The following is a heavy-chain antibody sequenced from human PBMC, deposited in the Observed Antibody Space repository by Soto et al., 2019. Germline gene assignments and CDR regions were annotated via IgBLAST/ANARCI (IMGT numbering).Heavy chain of an antibody. J-gene: IGHJ6*02. CDR1: GLTFSKYW. CDR2: ITHDGSEK. D-gene: IGHD6-19*01. CDR3: ASVPGSPGYHGLDV. V-gene: IGHV3-7*03. Sequence: EVQLVESGGGLVQPGGSLRLSCATSGLTFSKYWMTWVRQAPGKGLEWVATITHDGSEKSNLDSVEGRFTISRDNAKNSLSLQMNSLRVEDTAVYFCASVPGSPGYHGLDVWGQGTTVTVSS.